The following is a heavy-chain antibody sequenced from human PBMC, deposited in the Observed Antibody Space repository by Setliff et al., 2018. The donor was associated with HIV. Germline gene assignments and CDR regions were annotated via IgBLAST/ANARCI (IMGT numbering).Heavy chain of an antibody. CDR3: ARADCSGGSCYSPGY. CDR2: IYDRGGT. Sequence: SETLSLTCSVSGASIGSSHYYWSWIRQPPEKGLEWIGYIYDRGGTNYNPSLKSRVTISLDTSKNQFSLKLNSVTAADTAVYYCARADCSGGSCYSPGYWGQGTLVTVSS. J-gene: IGHJ4*02. D-gene: IGHD2-15*01. CDR1: GASIGSSHYY. V-gene: IGHV4-61*01.